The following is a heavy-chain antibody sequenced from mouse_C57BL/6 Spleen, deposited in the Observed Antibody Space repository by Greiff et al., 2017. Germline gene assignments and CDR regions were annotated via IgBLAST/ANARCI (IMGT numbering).Heavy chain of an antibody. Sequence: QVQLQQPGAELVMPGASVKLSCKASGYTFTSYWMHWVKQRPGQGLEWIGEIDPSDSYTNYNQKFKGKSTLTVDKSSSTAYLQLSSLTSEDSAVYYCASAVYYYLDYWGQGTTLTVSS. CDR1: GYTFTSYW. CDR2: IDPSDSYT. J-gene: IGHJ2*01. V-gene: IGHV1-69*01. CDR3: ASAVYYYLDY. D-gene: IGHD2-1*01.